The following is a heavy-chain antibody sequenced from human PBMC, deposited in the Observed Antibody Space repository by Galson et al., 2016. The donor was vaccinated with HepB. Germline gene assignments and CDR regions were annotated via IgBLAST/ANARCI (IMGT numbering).Heavy chain of an antibody. CDR1: GFRFNSCA. Sequence: SLRLSCAASGFRFNSCAMGWVRQAPGKGLEWVSAISGTAGTTYYADSVKGRFTISRDNSKNMVSLKMNSLRVEDTATYFCAKDSGRGYSYGHYFDHWGQGALVTVSS. J-gene: IGHJ4*02. CDR3: AKDSGRGYSYGHYFDH. V-gene: IGHV3-23*01. CDR2: ISGTAGTT. D-gene: IGHD5-18*01.